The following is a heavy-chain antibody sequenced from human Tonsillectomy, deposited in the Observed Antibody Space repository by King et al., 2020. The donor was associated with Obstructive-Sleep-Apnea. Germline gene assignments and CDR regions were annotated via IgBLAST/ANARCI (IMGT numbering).Heavy chain of an antibody. CDR2: IRCTSGRI. Sequence: VQLVESGGGLVQPGRSLRLSCATSGFTFDDNAMHWVRKAPGTGRDWLSGIRCTSGRIGYAVSVKGRFTISKDNANNSLYLQMNSLRPEDTAFYYCTKGYYDTNGYYFDYGGQGTLVTVSS. D-gene: IGHD3-22*01. V-gene: IGHV3-9*01. CDR1: GFTFDDNA. J-gene: IGHJ4*02. CDR3: TKGYYDTNGYYFDY.